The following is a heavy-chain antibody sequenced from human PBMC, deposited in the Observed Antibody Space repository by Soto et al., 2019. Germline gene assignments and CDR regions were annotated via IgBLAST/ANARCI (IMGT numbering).Heavy chain of an antibody. CDR3: LVTTSAFDI. CDR2: IKQGGIEK. J-gene: IGHJ3*02. CDR1: GFTLSNFW. D-gene: IGHD4-17*01. Sequence: EVQLVESGGDLAQPAGSLRLSCAASGFTLSNFWVNWVRQAPGKGLEWVANIKQGGIEKNYVDSVKGRFTISRDDTKNSRFLQMNNLRAEDTAVYYCLVTTSAFDIWGRGTTVTVSS. V-gene: IGHV3-7*01.